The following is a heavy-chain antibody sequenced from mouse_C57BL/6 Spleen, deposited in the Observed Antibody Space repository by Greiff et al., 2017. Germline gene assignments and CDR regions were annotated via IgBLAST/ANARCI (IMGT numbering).Heavy chain of an antibody. CDR2: ISSGGSYT. D-gene: IGHD1-1*01. CDR3: ARQNYYGSSSPFAY. V-gene: IGHV5-6*01. J-gene: IGHJ3*01. CDR1: GFTFSSYG. Sequence: EVKLVASGGDLVKPGGSLKLSCAASGFTFSSYGMSWVRQTPDKRLEWVATISSGGSYTYYPDSVKGRFTISRDNAKNTLYLQMSSLKSEDTAMYYCARQNYYGSSSPFAYWGQGTLVTVSA.